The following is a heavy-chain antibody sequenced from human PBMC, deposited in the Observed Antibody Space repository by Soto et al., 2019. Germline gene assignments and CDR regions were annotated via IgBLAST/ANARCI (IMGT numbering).Heavy chain of an antibody. CDR1: GFTFSSYG. V-gene: IGHV3-30*18. J-gene: IGHJ6*02. CDR2: LLYDVSNK. D-gene: IGHD3-10*01. Sequence: PGGSLRLSCAASGFTFSSYGMHWVRQAPGKGLEWVAVLLYDVSNKYYADSVMCRFTISRDNSKNTLYLQMNSLRAEDTAVYYCAKGRYYGSGSYYNATNYYYGMDVWGQGTTVTVSS. CDR3: AKGRYYGSGSYYNATNYYYGMDV.